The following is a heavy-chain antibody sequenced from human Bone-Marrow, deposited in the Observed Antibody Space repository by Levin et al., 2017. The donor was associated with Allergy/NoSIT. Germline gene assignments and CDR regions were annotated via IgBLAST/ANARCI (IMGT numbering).Heavy chain of an antibody. CDR1: GFTFSSYA. D-gene: IGHD2-8*01. Sequence: GGSLRLSCAASGFTFSSYAMSWVRQAPGKGLEWVSVISGSGASAYYADSVRGRFTISRDNSKNTLYLQMNSLRAEDTAVYYCAKDYLSSRYCTNGVCNSFDCWGQGTLVTVSS. V-gene: IGHV3-23*01. CDR2: ISGSGASA. J-gene: IGHJ4*02. CDR3: AKDYLSSRYCTNGVCNSFDC.